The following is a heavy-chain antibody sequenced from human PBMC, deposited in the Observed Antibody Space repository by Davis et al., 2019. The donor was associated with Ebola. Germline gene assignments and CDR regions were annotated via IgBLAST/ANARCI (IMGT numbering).Heavy chain of an antibody. J-gene: IGHJ6*03. V-gene: IGHV5-10-1*01. CDR1: GYSFTSYW. Sequence: GESLKISCKGSGYSFTSYWISWVRQMLGKGLEWMGRIDPSDSYTNYSPSFQGHVTISADKSISTAYLQWSSLKASDTAMYYCGGVMAIGYYYMDVWGKGTTVTVSS. D-gene: IGHD2-21*01. CDR2: IDPSDSYT. CDR3: GGVMAIGYYYMDV.